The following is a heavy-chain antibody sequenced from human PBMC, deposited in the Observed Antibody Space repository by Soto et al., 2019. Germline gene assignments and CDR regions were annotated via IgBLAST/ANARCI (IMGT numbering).Heavy chain of an antibody. V-gene: IGHV4-59*12. CDR3: ARDNLLERWFDP. CDR2: IYYSGST. D-gene: IGHD2-15*01. Sequence: SETLSLTCTVSGGSISSYYWSWIRQPPGKGLEWIGYIYYSGSTNYNPSLKSRVTISVDTSKNQFSLKLSSVTAADTAVYYCARDNLLERWFDPWGQGTLVTVSS. CDR1: GGSISSYY. J-gene: IGHJ5*02.